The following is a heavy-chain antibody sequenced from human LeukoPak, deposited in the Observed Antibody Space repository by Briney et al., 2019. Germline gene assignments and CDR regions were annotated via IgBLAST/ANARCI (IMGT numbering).Heavy chain of an antibody. J-gene: IGHJ4*02. CDR2: INHSGST. V-gene: IGHV4-34*01. CDR3: ARARIAVAGFDY. CDR1: GGSFSGYY. Sequence: SETLSLTCAVYGGSFSGYYCSWIRPPPGKGLEWIGEINHSGSTNYNPSPKSRVTISVDTSKNQFSLKLSSVTAADTAVYYFARARIAVAGFDYWGQGTLVIVSS. D-gene: IGHD6-19*01.